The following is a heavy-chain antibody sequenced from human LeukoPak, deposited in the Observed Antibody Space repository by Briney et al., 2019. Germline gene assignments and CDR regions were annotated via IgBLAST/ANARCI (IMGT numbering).Heavy chain of an antibody. CDR1: GYTFTSYY. CDR3: ARGRQPWTCDY. D-gene: IGHD3/OR15-3a*01. CDR2: INPSGGST. V-gene: IGHV1-46*01. J-gene: IGHJ4*01. Sequence: GASVKVSCKASGYTFTSYYMHWLRQAPGQGLEWMGIINPSGGSTSYAQKFQGRVTMTRDTFTSTVYMELSSLRSEDMGLYSCARGRQPWTCDYWGKETAVTVSS.